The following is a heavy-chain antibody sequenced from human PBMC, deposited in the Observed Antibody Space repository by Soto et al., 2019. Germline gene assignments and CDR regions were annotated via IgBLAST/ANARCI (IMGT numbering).Heavy chain of an antibody. CDR1: GFTFNSFA. Sequence: GGSLRLSCAASGFTFNSFAMTWVSQAPGKGLEWVSLITGGGGRTYYADSVKGRFTASRDNSKNTVYLQMNSLRAEDTAIYYCAKDSRKNNWTPDFWGQGTLGTVSS. J-gene: IGHJ4*02. V-gene: IGHV3-23*01. D-gene: IGHD2-15*01. CDR3: AKDSRKNNWTPDF. CDR2: ITGGGGRT.